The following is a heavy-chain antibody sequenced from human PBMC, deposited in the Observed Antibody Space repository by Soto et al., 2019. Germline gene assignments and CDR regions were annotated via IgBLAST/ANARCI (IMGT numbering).Heavy chain of an antibody. CDR2: IYYGGNT. Sequence: QLQLQESGPGLVKPSETLSLTCTVSGGSITTYNFYWGWIRQTPGKGLEWIGSIYYGGNTYYNPSLESRVTISVDTSKSQFSLNMTSATAADTAVYYCARHNNGWCHNGNCRFYYYMDVWGKGTTVTVSS. D-gene: IGHD2-21*01. CDR3: ARHNNGWCHNGNCRFYYYMDV. CDR1: GGSITTYNFY. V-gene: IGHV4-39*01. J-gene: IGHJ6*03.